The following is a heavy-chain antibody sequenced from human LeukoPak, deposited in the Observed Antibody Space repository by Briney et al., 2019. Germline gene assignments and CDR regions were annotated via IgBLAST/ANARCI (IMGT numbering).Heavy chain of an antibody. CDR3: ARKGLFAAALDY. Sequence: ASVKVSCKASGYTFTAYYIHWVRQAPGQGFEWMGWINPNSGGINYAQKFQGRVTMTRDTSISTAYMELNWLTSDDTAVYYCARKGLFAAALDYGGRGTLVTVSS. V-gene: IGHV1-2*02. CDR1: GYTFTAYY. D-gene: IGHD3-3*01. CDR2: INPNSGGI. J-gene: IGHJ4*02.